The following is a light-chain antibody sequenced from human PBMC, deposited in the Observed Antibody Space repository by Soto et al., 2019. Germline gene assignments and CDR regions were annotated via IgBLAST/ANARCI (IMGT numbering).Light chain of an antibody. Sequence: EIVLTQSPGTLYLSPGERATLSCRASQSVSSNYLAWYQQKRGQAPRLLIYAASARATGIPDRFSGSGSGTDFTLTISRLEPEDCAVYFCQLYGSSPPRYTFAQGTKLEI. V-gene: IGKV3-20*01. CDR2: AAS. CDR3: QLYGSSPPRYT. J-gene: IGKJ2*01. CDR1: QSVSSNY.